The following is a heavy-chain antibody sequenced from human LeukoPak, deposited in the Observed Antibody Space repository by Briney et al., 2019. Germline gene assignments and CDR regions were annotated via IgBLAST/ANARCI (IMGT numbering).Heavy chain of an antibody. V-gene: IGHV4-39*01. CDR3: ASGSYSSGWYPYFEF. J-gene: IGHJ4*02. CDR1: GGSISSSNYY. CDR2: IYSSGNT. D-gene: IGHD6-19*01. Sequence: SETLSLTCTVSGGSISSSNYYWGWIRQSPGKGLEWIGSIYSSGNTYYNPSLKSRVTISVDTSKNLFSLKVTSVTAADTAVYYCASGSYSSGWYPYFEFWGQGILVTVSS.